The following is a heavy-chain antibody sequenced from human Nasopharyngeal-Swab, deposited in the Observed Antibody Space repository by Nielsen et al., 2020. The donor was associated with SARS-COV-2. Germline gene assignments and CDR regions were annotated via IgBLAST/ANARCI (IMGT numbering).Heavy chain of an antibody. D-gene: IGHD3-16*01. CDR3: ARDSWGYHQTN. CDR1: GFTFINAW. V-gene: IGHV3-15*07. CDR2: IKSKTDGRTT. J-gene: IGHJ4*02. Sequence: GESLKISCAASGFTFINAWMNWVRQAPGKGLEWVGRIKSKTDGRTTDYGAPVKGRFTISRDDSKNTLYLQMNSLKTEDTAVYYCARDSWGYHQTNWGQGTLVTVSS.